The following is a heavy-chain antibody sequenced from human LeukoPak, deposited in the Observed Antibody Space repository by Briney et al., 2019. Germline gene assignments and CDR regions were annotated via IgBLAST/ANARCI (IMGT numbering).Heavy chain of an antibody. CDR2: IYWDDDK. V-gene: IGHV2-5*02. CDR3: AHTGGKNWNNWFDP. D-gene: IGHD1-1*01. Sequence: KESGPTLVKPTQTLTLTCTFSGFSLSTSGVGVGWIRQPPGKALEWLALIYWDDDKRYSPSLKSRLTITKDTSKNQVVLTMTNMDPVDTATYYCAHTGGKNWNNWFDPWGQGTLVTVSS. J-gene: IGHJ5*02. CDR1: GFSLSTSGVG.